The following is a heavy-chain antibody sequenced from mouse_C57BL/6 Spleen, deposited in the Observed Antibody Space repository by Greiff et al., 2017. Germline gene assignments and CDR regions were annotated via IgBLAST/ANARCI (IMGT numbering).Heavy chain of an antibody. D-gene: IGHD2-4*01. J-gene: IGHJ2*01. CDR1: GFNIKDYY. CDR2: IDPEDGAT. Sequence: VQLQQSGAELVQPGASVTLSCTASGFNIKDYYMHWVKQRTEQGLEWIGRIDPEDGATKYAPKFPGKATITADTASNTAYLQLSSLTSEDTAVYYCARAMITTGYYFDYWGQGTTLTVSS. CDR3: ARAMITTGYYFDY. V-gene: IGHV14-2*01.